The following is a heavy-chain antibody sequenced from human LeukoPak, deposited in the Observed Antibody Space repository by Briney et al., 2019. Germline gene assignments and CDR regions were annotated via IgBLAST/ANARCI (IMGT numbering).Heavy chain of an antibody. CDR3: ARDRRAGSYDY. CDR1: GFILSDYY. J-gene: IGHJ4*02. CDR2: ISSSGSTI. Sequence: GGSLRLSCAASGFILSDYYMSWIRQAPGKGLEWVSYISSSGSTIYYADSVKGRFTISRDNAKNSLYLQMNSLRAEDTAVYYCARDRRAGSYDYWGQGTLVTVSS. D-gene: IGHD1-26*01. V-gene: IGHV3-11*01.